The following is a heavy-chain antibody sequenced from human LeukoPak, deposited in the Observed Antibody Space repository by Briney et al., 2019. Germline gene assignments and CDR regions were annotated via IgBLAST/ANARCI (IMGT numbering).Heavy chain of an antibody. D-gene: IGHD3-9*01. Sequence: SETLSLTCAVYGGSFSGYYWSWIRQHPGKGLEWIGYIYYSGSTYYNPSLKSRVTISVDTSKNQFSLKLSSVTAADTAVYYCARVGSGYYVGRYYYYGMDVWGQGTTVTVSS. J-gene: IGHJ6*02. V-gene: IGHV4-31*11. CDR1: GGSFSGYY. CDR2: IYYSGST. CDR3: ARVGSGYYVGRYYYYGMDV.